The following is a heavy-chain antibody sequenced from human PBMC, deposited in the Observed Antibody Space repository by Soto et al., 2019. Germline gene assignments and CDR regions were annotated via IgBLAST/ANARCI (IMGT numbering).Heavy chain of an antibody. CDR1: GYTFTGYY. D-gene: IGHD2-2*01. Sequence: ASVKVSCKASGYTFTGYYMHWVRQAPGQGLEWMGWINPNSGGTNYAQKFQGWVTMTRDTSISTAYMELSRLRSDDTAVYYCARDFWDCSSTSCYYFDYWGQGTLVSVSS. CDR3: ARDFWDCSSTSCYYFDY. CDR2: INPNSGGT. V-gene: IGHV1-2*04. J-gene: IGHJ4*02.